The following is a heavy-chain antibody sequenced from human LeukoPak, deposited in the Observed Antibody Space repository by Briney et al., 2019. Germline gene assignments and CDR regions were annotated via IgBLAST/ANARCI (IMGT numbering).Heavy chain of an antibody. D-gene: IGHD3-10*01. CDR1: GGSISSYY. J-gene: IGHJ4*02. Sequence: SETLSLTCTVSGGSISSYYWGWIRQPPGKGLEWIGEINHSGSTNYNPSLKSRVTISVDTSKNQFSLKLSSVTAADTAVYYCASTRFGEFYFDYWGQGTLVTVSS. CDR2: INHSGST. CDR3: ASTRFGEFYFDY. V-gene: IGHV4-34*01.